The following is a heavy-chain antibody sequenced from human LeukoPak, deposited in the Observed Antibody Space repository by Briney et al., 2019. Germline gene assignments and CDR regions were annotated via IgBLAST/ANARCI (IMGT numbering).Heavy chain of an antibody. V-gene: IGHV3-23*01. CDR2: ISGSGGST. CDR1: GFTFSDYY. D-gene: IGHD4-17*01. J-gene: IGHJ4*02. Sequence: PGGSLRLSCAASGFTFSDYYMSWVRQAPGKGLEWVSAISGSGGSTYYADSVKGRFTISRDNSKNTLYLQMNSLRAEDTAVYYCAKDSALAVNPLFDYWGQGTLVTVSS. CDR3: AKDSALAVNPLFDY.